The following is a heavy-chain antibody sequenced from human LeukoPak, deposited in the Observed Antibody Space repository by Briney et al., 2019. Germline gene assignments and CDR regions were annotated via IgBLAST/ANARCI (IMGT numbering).Heavy chain of an antibody. CDR3: ARGVGATTISPNDAFDI. CDR2: IYYSGST. V-gene: IGHV4-39*01. J-gene: IGHJ3*02. D-gene: IGHD1-26*01. CDR1: GGSISSSSYY. Sequence: SETLSLTCTVSGGSISSSSYYWGWIRQPPGKGLEWIGSIYYSGSTYYNPSLKSRVTISVDTSKNQFSLKLSSVTAADTAVYYCARGVGATTISPNDAFDIWGQGTMVTVSS.